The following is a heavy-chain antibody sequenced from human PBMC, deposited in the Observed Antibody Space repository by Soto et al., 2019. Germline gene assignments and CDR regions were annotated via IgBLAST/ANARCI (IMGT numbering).Heavy chain of an antibody. CDR2: IKQDGRET. J-gene: IGHJ4*02. Sequence: PGGSLRLSCAVSGFIFRDYWMAWARQAPGKGLEWVAVIKQDGRETHYVDSVRGRFTISRDNAKNSLYLQMNSLRADDAAVYYCTRDWDYWGQGTQVTVSS. CDR1: GFIFRDYW. V-gene: IGHV3-7*01. CDR3: TRDWDY.